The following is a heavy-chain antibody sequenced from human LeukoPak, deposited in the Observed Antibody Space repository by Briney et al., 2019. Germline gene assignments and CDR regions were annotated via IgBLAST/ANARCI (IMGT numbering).Heavy chain of an antibody. Sequence: GASLRLSCAASGFTFSSYAMSWVRQAPGKGLEWVSAISGSGGSTYYADSVKGRFTISRDNSKNTLYLQMNSLRAEDTAVYYCAKEGGYQPELDWLDPWGQGTLVTVSS. CDR3: AKEGGYQPELDWLDP. D-gene: IGHD3-16*02. V-gene: IGHV3-23*01. J-gene: IGHJ5*02. CDR2: ISGSGGST. CDR1: GFTFSSYA.